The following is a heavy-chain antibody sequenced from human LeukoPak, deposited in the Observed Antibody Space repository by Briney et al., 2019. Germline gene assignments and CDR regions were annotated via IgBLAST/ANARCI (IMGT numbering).Heavy chain of an antibody. Sequence: SETLSLTCTVSGGSVSSGSYYWSWIRQPPGKGLEWIGYIYYSGSTNYNPSLKSRVTISVDTSKNQFSLKLSSVTAADTAVYYCARGPLDSGYTYFDYWGQGTLVSVAS. J-gene: IGHJ4*02. CDR3: ARGPLDSGYTYFDY. CDR1: GGSVSSGSYY. CDR2: IYYSGST. D-gene: IGHD5-12*01. V-gene: IGHV4-61*01.